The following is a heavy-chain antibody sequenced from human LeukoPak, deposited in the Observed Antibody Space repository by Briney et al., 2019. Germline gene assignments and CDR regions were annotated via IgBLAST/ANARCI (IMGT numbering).Heavy chain of an antibody. CDR3: AKVGSKLVLYYYYYMDV. CDR2: ISGSGGST. D-gene: IGHD6-13*01. CDR1: GFTFSSYA. V-gene: IGHV3-23*01. Sequence: GGSLRLSCAASGFTFSSYAMSWVRQAPGKGLEWVSAISGSGGSTYYADSVKGRFTISRDNSKNTLYLQMNSLRAEDTAVYYCAKVGSKLVLYYYYYMDVWGKGTTVTISS. J-gene: IGHJ6*03.